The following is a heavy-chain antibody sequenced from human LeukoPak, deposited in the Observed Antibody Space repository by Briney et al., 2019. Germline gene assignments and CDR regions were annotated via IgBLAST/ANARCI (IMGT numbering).Heavy chain of an antibody. D-gene: IGHD3-22*01. CDR3: TIPAGYDSSGYYGGDY. J-gene: IGHJ4*02. CDR2: IKSKTDGGTT. CDR1: GFTFSNAW. Sequence: GGSLRLSCAASGFTFSNAWMSWVRQAPGKGLEWVGRIKSKTDGGTTDYAAPVKGRFTISRDDSKNTLYLQMYSLKTEDTAVYYCTIPAGYDSSGYYGGDYWGQGTLVTVSS. V-gene: IGHV3-15*01.